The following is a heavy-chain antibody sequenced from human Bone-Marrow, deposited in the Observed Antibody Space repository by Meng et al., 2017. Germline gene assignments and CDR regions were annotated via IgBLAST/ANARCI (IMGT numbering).Heavy chain of an antibody. J-gene: IGHJ6*02. D-gene: IGHD1-26*01. CDR3: ARGGFSGSYFGLDYYYYGMDV. CDR1: GGSFSGYY. Sequence: SETLSLTCAVYGGSFSGYYWSWIRQPPGKGLEWIGEINHSGSTNYNPSLKSRVTISVDTSKNQFSLKLSSVTAADTAVYYCARGGFSGSYFGLDYYYYGMDVWGQGTTVTVSS. CDR2: INHSGST. V-gene: IGHV4-34*01.